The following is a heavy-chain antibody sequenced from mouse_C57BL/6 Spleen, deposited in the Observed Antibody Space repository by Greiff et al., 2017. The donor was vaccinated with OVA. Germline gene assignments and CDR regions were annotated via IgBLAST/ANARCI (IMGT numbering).Heavy chain of an antibody. J-gene: IGHJ3*01. CDR2: IDPSDSET. CDR3: ARATAQATFAY. Sequence: QVQLKQPGAELVRPGSSVKLSCKASGYTFTSYWMHWVKQRPIQGLEWIGNIDPSDSETHYNQKFKDKATLTVDKSSSTAYMQLSSLTSEDSAVYYCARATAQATFAYWGQGTLVTVSA. D-gene: IGHD3-2*02. CDR1: GYTFTSYW. V-gene: IGHV1-52*01.